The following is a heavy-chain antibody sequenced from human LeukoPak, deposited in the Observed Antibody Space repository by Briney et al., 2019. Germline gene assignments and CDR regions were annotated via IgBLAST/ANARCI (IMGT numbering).Heavy chain of an antibody. J-gene: IGHJ4*02. V-gene: IGHV4-59*08. CDR2: IYYSGST. CDR1: GGSISSYY. CDR3: ARRVYYDSSGYPYYFDY. Sequence: SETLSLTCTVSGGSISSYYWSWIRQPPGKGLEWIGYIYYSGSTNYNPSLKSRVTISVDTSKNQFSLKLSSVPAADTAVYYCARRVYYDSSGYPYYFDYWGQGTLVTVSS. D-gene: IGHD3-22*01.